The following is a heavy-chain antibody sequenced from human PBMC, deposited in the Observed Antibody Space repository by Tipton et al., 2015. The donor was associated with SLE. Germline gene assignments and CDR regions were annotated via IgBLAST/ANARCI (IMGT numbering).Heavy chain of an antibody. V-gene: IGHV4-38-2*02. CDR1: GGSISSSYY. J-gene: IGHJ6*02. CDR3: ARVDYFYGMDV. Sequence: TLSLTCTVSGGSISSSYYWGWIRQPPGKGLEWIGSIYHSGRNNDNPSLKSRVTISIDTSKNQFSLKVSSVTAADTAVYYCARVDYFYGMDVWGRGPTVTVSS. CDR2: IYHSGRN.